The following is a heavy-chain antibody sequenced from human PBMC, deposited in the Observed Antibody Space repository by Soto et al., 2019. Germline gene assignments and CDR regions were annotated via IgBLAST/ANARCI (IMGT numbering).Heavy chain of an antibody. CDR2: ISWNSGSI. Sequence: GGSLRLSCAASGFTFDDYAMHWVRQAPGKGLEWVSGISWNSGSIGYADSVKGRFTISRDNAKNSLYLQMNSLRAEDTALYYCAKVSSRFGEGYYYYYYMDVWGKGTTVTVSS. V-gene: IGHV3-9*01. J-gene: IGHJ6*03. CDR1: GFTFDDYA. CDR3: AKVSSRFGEGYYYYYYMDV. D-gene: IGHD3-10*01.